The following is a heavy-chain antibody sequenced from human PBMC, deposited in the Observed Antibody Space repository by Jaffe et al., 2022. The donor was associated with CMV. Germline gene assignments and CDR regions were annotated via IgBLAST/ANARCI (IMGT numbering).Heavy chain of an antibody. CDR2: ISTSGSIT. J-gene: IGHJ1*01. D-gene: IGHD2-8*01. Sequence: EVQLMESGGGLVQPGGSRRLSCAASGFTFNNYEMNWVRQAPGKGLEWVSNISTSGSITNYADSVKGRFTISRDNAKNSVYLQMNSLRVEDTAVYFCASGGSCPSGVCHNAAYFQHWGQGTGVTVSS. CDR1: GFTFNNYE. V-gene: IGHV3-48*03. CDR3: ASGGSCPSGVCHNAAYFQH.